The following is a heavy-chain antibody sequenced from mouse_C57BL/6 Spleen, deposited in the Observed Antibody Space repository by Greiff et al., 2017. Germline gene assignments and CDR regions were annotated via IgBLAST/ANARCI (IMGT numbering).Heavy chain of an antibody. CDR3: ARFDGYYAMDY. D-gene: IGHD2-3*01. CDR1: GYSITSGYY. CDR2: ISYDGSN. V-gene: IGHV3-6*01. Sequence: VQLKESGPGLVKPSQSLSLTCSVTGYSITSGYYWNWIRQFPGNKLEWMGYISYDGSNNYNPSLKNRISITRDTSKNQFFLKLNSVTTEDTATYYCARFDGYYAMDYWGQGTSVTVSS. J-gene: IGHJ4*01.